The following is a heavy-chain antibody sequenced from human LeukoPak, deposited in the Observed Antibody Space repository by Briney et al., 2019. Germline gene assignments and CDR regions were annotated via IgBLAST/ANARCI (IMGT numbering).Heavy chain of an antibody. D-gene: IGHD6-13*01. J-gene: IGHJ4*02. Sequence: GGSLRLSCAASGFTFSSYWMSWVRQAPGKGPEWVANITQDGSGRFYVDSVKGRFTISRDNAKNSLYLQMNSLRAEDTAVYYCARGASWYIYRGQGTLVTVSS. CDR2: ITQDGSGR. CDR3: ARGASWYIY. CDR1: GFTFSSYW. V-gene: IGHV3-7*04.